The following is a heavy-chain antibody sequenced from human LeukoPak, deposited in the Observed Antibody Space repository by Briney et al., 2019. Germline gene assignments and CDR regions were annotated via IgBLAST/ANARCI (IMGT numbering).Heavy chain of an antibody. CDR1: GASISSGGYS. Sequence: SQTLSLTCTVSGASISSGGYSWTWIRQPAGKGLECIGHIYSSGSSNYNPSLMSRATISVDTSKNQFSLKLSSVTAADTAVYYCARFFGPAAIRLRYYGMDVWGQGTTVTVSS. D-gene: IGHD2-2*01. CDR3: ARFFGPAAIRLRYYGMDV. V-gene: IGHV4-61*09. J-gene: IGHJ6*02. CDR2: IYSSGSS.